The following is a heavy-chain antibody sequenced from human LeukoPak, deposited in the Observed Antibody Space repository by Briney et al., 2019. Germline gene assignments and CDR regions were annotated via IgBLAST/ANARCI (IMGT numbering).Heavy chain of an antibody. Sequence: PSETLSLTCTVSGGSISSYYWSWIRQPPGKGREWIGYLYYSGSTNYNPSLKSRVTISVDTSKNQFSLKLSSVTAADTAVYYCAREFVDTAMGASYSYYYYGMDVWGQGTTVTVSS. D-gene: IGHD5-18*01. CDR2: LYYSGST. CDR1: GGSISSYY. V-gene: IGHV4-59*01. CDR3: AREFVDTAMGASYSYYYYGMDV. J-gene: IGHJ6*02.